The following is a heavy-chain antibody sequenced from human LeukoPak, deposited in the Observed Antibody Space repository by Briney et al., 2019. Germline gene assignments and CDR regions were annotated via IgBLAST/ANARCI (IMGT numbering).Heavy chain of an antibody. CDR1: GFTFSSYS. CDR3: ARVLRQWLVPGSFDY. V-gene: IGHV3-21*01. D-gene: IGHD6-19*01. J-gene: IGHJ4*02. CDR2: ISSSSSYI. Sequence: GGSLRLSCAASGFTFSSYSMNWVRQAPGKGLEWVSSISSSSSYIYYADSVKGRFTISRDNAKNSLYLQMNSLRAEDTAVYYCARVLRQWLVPGSFDYWGQGTLVTVSS.